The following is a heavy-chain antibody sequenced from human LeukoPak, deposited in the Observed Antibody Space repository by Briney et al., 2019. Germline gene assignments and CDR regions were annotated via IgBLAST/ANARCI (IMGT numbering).Heavy chain of an antibody. Sequence: SVKVSCKASGGTFSSYAISWVRQAPGQGLEWMGRIIPIFGIANYAQKFQDRVTITPDKSTSTAYMELSSLRSEDTAVYYCARDPYSSGWYPGNWFDPWGQGTLATVSS. CDR2: IIPIFGIA. D-gene: IGHD6-19*01. V-gene: IGHV1-69*04. J-gene: IGHJ5*02. CDR3: ARDPYSSGWYPGNWFDP. CDR1: GGTFSSYA.